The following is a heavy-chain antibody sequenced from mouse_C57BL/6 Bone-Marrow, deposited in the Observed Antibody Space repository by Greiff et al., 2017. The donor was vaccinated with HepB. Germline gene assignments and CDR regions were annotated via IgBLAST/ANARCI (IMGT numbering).Heavy chain of an antibody. CDR1: GYTFTSYW. V-gene: IGHV1-72*01. CDR3: ARSYYGSSYGYFDY. D-gene: IGHD1-1*01. J-gene: IGHJ2*01. Sequence: QVQLKQPGAELVKPGASVKLSCKASGYTFTSYWMHWVKQRPGRGLEWIGRIDPNSGGTKYNEKFKSKATLTVDKPSSTAYMQLSSLTSEDSAVYYCARSYYGSSYGYFDYWGQGTTLTVSS. CDR2: IDPNSGGT.